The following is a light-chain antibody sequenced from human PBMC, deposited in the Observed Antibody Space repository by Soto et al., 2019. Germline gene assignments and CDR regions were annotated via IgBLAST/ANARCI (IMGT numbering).Light chain of an antibody. CDR1: QSVSSSY. Sequence: EIVLTQSPGTLSLSPGERSTLSCRASQSVSSSYLAWYQHQPGQAPRLLIYVAYSRDTGIQDRLSGSGSGKEFTLTISRLEPEDFAVYYCQQYGSSPMYTFGQGTKLEIK. V-gene: IGKV3-20*01. J-gene: IGKJ2*01. CDR3: QQYGSSPMYT. CDR2: VAY.